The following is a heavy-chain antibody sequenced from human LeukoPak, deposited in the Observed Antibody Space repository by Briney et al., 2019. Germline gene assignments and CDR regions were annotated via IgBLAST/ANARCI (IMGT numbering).Heavy chain of an antibody. CDR1: GGTFSSYA. V-gene: IGHV1-69*04. CDR2: IIPILGIA. D-gene: IGHD5/OR15-5a*01. Sequence: SVKVSCKASGGTFSSYAISWVRQAPGQGLEWMGRIIPILGIANYAQKFQGRVTITADKSTSTAYMELSSLRSEDTAVYYCARDGSSHNWFDPWGQGTLFTVSS. CDR3: ARDGSSHNWFDP. J-gene: IGHJ5*02.